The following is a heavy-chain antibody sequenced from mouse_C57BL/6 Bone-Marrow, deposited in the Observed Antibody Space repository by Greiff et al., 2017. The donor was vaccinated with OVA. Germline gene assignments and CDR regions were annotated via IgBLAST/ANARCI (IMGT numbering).Heavy chain of an antibody. V-gene: IGHV1-82*01. CDR1: GYAFSSSW. Sequence: VQLQESGPELVKPGASVKLSCKASGYAFSSSWMNWVKQRPGQGLEWIGGIYPGDGDTNYNGKFKGKATLTADKSSSTAYMQLSSLTSEDSAVYYCARLDWYFDVWGTGTTVTVSS. J-gene: IGHJ1*03. CDR3: ARLDWYFDV. CDR2: IYPGDGDT.